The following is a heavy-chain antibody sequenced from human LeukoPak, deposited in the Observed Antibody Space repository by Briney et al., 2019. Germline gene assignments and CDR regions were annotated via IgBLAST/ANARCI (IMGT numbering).Heavy chain of an antibody. CDR3: AKDEVTATVLGYMDV. CDR2: ISWNSGSI. J-gene: IGHJ6*03. V-gene: IGHV3-9*01. Sequence: GGSLRLSCAVSGFTFDDYAMHWVRQAAGKGLEWVSGISWNSGSIGYVDSVKGRFTISRDNAKNSLYLQMNSLRAEDTALYYCAKDEVTATVLGYMDVWGKGTTVTVSS. CDR1: GFTFDDYA. D-gene: IGHD5-18*01.